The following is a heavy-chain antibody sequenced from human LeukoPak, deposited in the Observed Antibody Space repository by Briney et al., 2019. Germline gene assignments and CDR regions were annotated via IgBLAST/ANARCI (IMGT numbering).Heavy chain of an antibody. Sequence: SETLSLTCAVSGGSVSSSNWWSWVRQPPGKGLEWIGEIYHSGSTNYNPSLKSRVTISVDKSKNQFSLKLSSVTAADTAVYYCARDGDSSGYYYQTHGYFQHWGQGTLVTVSS. V-gene: IGHV4-4*02. J-gene: IGHJ1*01. CDR2: IYHSGST. CDR3: ARDGDSSGYYYQTHGYFQH. D-gene: IGHD3-22*01. CDR1: GGSVSSSNW.